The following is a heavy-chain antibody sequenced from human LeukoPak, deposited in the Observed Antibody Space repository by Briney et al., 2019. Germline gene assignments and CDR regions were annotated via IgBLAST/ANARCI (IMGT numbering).Heavy chain of an antibody. CDR3: ARDRRSSSFAPSYYYYMDV. J-gene: IGHJ6*03. Sequence: AGGSLRLSCAASGFTFSDYYMSWIRQAPGKGLEWVSYISSSGSTIYYADSVKGRFTISRDNAKNSLYLQMNSLRAEDTAVYYCARDRRSSSFAPSYYYYMDVWGKGTTVTVSS. CDR2: ISSSGSTI. V-gene: IGHV3-11*04. D-gene: IGHD6-6*01. CDR1: GFTFSDYY.